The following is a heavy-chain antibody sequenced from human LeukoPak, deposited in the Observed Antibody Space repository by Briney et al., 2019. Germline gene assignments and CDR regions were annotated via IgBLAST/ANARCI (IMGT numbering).Heavy chain of an antibody. V-gene: IGHV4-34*01. J-gene: IGHJ3*02. CDR2: INHSGST. CDR3: ARARWPDWDSSGPPAFDI. D-gene: IGHD3-22*01. CDR1: GGSFSGYY. Sequence: KPSETLSLTCAVYGGSFSGYYWSWIRQPPGKGLEWIGEINHSGSTNYNPSLKSRVTISVDTSKNQFSLKLSSVTAADTAVYYCARARWPDWDSSGPPAFDIWGQGTMVTVSS.